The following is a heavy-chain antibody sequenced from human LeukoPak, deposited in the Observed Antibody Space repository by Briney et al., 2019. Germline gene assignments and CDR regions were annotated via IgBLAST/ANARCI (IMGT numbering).Heavy chain of an antibody. CDR3: ARDPGVVGATWHFDY. CDR2: ITADSGTT. D-gene: IGHD1-26*01. J-gene: IGHJ4*02. V-gene: IGHV3-48*02. Sequence: GGSLRLSCAVSGFTFSTKSMNWVRQAPGKGLEWVSYITADSGTTYYADSVKGRFTISRDNAKNSLYLQMNSLRDEDTAVYYCARDPGVVGATWHFDYWGQGTLVTVSS. CDR1: GFTFSTKS.